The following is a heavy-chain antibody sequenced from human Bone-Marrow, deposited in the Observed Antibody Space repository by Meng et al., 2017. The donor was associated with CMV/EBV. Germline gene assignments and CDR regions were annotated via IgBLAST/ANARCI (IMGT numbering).Heavy chain of an antibody. V-gene: IGHV1-69*10. Sequence: SVKVSCKASGGTFSSYAISWVRQAPGQGLEWMGGIIPILGIANYAQNFQDRVTITADKSTSTAYMELSSLRSEDTAVYYCASGAFGGGSYWDYYYYGMDVWGQGTTVTVSS. CDR3: ASGAFGGGSYWDYYYYGMDV. CDR2: IIPILGIA. D-gene: IGHD1-26*01. CDR1: GGTFSSYA. J-gene: IGHJ6*02.